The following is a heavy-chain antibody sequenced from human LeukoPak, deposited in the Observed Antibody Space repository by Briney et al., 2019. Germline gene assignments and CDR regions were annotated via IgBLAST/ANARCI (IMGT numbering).Heavy chain of an antibody. CDR2: IKSNTDGGTT. CDR3: TTFYYYGSGSYLGC. J-gene: IGHJ4*02. V-gene: IGHV3-15*01. Sequence: PGGSLRLSCAASGFTFTNAWMTWVRQAPGKGLEWVGRIKSNTDGGTTDYAAPVKGRFTISRDDSKNTLNLQMNSLKTEDTAVYYCTTFYYYGSGSYLGCWGQGTLVTVSS. CDR1: GFTFTNAW. D-gene: IGHD3-10*01.